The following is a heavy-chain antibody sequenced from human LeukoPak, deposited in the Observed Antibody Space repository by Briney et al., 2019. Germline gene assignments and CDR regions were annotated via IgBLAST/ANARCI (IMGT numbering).Heavy chain of an antibody. Sequence: PGGSLRLSCAASGFTFSSYWMHWVRRAPGKGLVWVSRINTDGSTTNYADSVKGRFTISRDNAKNTLYLQMNSLRAEDTAVYYCTTDRSSIALRPHWGQGTLVTVSS. D-gene: IGHD6-6*01. CDR1: GFTFSSYW. J-gene: IGHJ4*02. V-gene: IGHV3-74*01. CDR3: TTDRSSIALRPH. CDR2: INTDGSTT.